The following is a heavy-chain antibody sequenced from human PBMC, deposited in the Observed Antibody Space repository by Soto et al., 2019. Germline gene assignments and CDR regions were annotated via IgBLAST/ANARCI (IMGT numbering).Heavy chain of an antibody. CDR2: INHSGST. CDR3: ARSGYGSGSYYKKNWFDP. D-gene: IGHD3-10*01. J-gene: IGHJ5*02. Sequence: SETLSLTCAVYGGSFSGYYWSWIRQPPGKGLEWIGEINHSGSTNYNPSLKGRVTISVDTSKNQFSLKLSSVTAADTAVYYCARSGYGSGSYYKKNWFDPWGQGTLVTVSS. V-gene: IGHV4-34*01. CDR1: GGSFSGYY.